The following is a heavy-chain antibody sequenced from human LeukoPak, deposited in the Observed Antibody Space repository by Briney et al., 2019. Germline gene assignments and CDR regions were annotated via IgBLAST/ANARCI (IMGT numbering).Heavy chain of an antibody. D-gene: IGHD3-10*01. CDR1: GGSFSGYY. CDR2: INHSGST. CDR3: AREGRNYYGSRDNWFDP. Sequence: PSETLSLTCAVYGGSFSGYYWSWIRQPPGKGLEWIGEINHSGSTNYNPSLKSRVTISVDTSKNQFPLKLSSVTAADTAVYYCAREGRNYYGSRDNWFDPWGQGTLVTVSS. V-gene: IGHV4-34*01. J-gene: IGHJ5*02.